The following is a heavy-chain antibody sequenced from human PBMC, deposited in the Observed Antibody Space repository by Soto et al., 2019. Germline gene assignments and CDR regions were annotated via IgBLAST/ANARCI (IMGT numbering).Heavy chain of an antibody. CDR3: ARLKRSSGWPFDY. D-gene: IGHD6-19*01. CDR1: GGSISSSSYY. CDR2: IYYSGST. J-gene: IGHJ4*02. V-gene: IGHV4-39*01. Sequence: QLQLQESGPGLVKPSETLSLTCTVSGGSISSSSYYWGWIRQPPGKGLEWIGSIYYSGSTYYNPSLKRRVTISVDTSKNQFSLKLSSVTAADTAVYYCARLKRSSGWPFDYWGQGTLVTVSS.